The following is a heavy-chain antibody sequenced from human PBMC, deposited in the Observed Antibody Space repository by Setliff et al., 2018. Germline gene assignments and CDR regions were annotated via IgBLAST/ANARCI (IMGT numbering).Heavy chain of an antibody. CDR3: ARTDGTNLGYFDN. J-gene: IGHJ4*02. Sequence: GGSLRLSCAASGFTFSSYSMNWVRQAPGKGLEWVSYISSYSSTIYYADSVKGRFTISRDNAKNSVYLQMNSLRAEDTAVYYCARTDGTNLGYFDNWGQGTLVTVSS. V-gene: IGHV3-48*01. CDR2: ISSYSSTI. D-gene: IGHD2-8*01. CDR1: GFTFSSYS.